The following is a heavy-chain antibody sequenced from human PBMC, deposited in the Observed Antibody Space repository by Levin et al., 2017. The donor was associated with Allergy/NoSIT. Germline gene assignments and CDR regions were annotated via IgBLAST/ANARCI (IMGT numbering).Heavy chain of an antibody. V-gene: IGHV4-30-4*01. CDR3: ARVYLGGATRYGLYYYGMDV. D-gene: IGHD1-26*01. CDR2: IYYSGST. Sequence: SETLSLTCTVSGGSISSGDYYWSWIRQPPGKGLEWIGYIYYSGSTYYNPSLKSRVTISVDTSKNQFSLKLSSVTAADTAVYYCARVYLGGATRYGLYYYGMDVWGQGTTVTVSS. J-gene: IGHJ6*02. CDR1: GGSISSGDYY.